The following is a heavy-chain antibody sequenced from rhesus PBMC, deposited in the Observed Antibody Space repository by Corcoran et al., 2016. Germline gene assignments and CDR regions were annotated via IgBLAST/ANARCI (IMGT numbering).Heavy chain of an antibody. V-gene: IGHV4S12*01. J-gene: IGHJ4*01. CDR1: GGTISSGYYS. CDR3: ARRPYEDDYGYPFDY. CDR2: IYSNSEST. D-gene: IGHD3-9*01. Sequence: QVQLQESGPGVVKPSETLSLTCAVSGGTISSGYYSWSWIRHPPGKGLEWIGGIYSNSESTNYNPSLKSRVTISKDTSKNQFSLKLSSVTATDTAVYYCARRPYEDDYGYPFDYWGQGVLVTVSS.